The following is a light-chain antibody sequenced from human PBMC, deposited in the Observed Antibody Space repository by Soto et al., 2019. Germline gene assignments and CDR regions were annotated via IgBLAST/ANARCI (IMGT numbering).Light chain of an antibody. Sequence: QSVLTQPPSVSGAPGERVTISCTGSSSDIGAGYRVRWYQQVPGTAPKLLIYDNTNRPSGVSVRFSGSKSGTSATLAISGLRSEDEADYYCAAWDDGLRGPVFGGGTKLTVL. CDR2: DNT. V-gene: IGLV1-40*01. CDR1: SSDIGAGYR. CDR3: AAWDDGLRGPV. J-gene: IGLJ3*02.